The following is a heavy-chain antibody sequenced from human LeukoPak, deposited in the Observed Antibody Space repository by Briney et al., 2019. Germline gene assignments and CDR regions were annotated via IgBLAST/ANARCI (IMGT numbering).Heavy chain of an antibody. V-gene: IGHV3-23*01. CDR3: AKAGGGSVYYYDSSGYYPPDY. CDR2: ISGSGGST. J-gene: IGHJ4*02. CDR1: GFTFSSYA. D-gene: IGHD3-22*01. Sequence: GGSLRLSCAASGFTFSSYAMSWVRQAPGKGLEWVSAISGSGGSTYYADSVKGRFTISRDNSKNTLYLQMNSLRAEDTALYYCAKAGGGSVYYYDSSGYYPPDYWGQGTLVTVSS.